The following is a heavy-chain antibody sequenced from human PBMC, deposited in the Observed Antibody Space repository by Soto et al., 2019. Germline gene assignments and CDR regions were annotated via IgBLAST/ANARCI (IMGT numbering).Heavy chain of an antibody. V-gene: IGHV4-30-4*01. J-gene: IGHJ4*02. CDR2: IYYSGST. D-gene: IGHD2-2*01. CDR1: GGSISSGDYY. CDR3: ARASEYQLLHFDY. Sequence: SETLSLTCTVSGGSISSGDYYWSWIRQPPGKGLEWIGYIYYSGSTYYNPSLKSRVTISVDTSKNQFSLKLSSVTAADTAVYYCARASEYQLLHFDYWGQGTLVTVSS.